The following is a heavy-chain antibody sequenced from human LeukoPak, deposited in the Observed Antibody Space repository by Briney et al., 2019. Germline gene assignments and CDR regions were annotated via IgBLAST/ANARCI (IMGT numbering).Heavy chain of an antibody. V-gene: IGHV6-1*01. CDR3: ARVDYSSSSTTHFDY. Sequence: SQTLSLTCAISGDSVSSNSAAWNWIRQSPSRGLEWLGRTYYRSKWYNDYAVSVKSRITINPDTSKNQFSLKLSSVTAADTAVYYCARVDYSSSSTTHFDYWGQGTLVTVSS. CDR1: GDSVSSNSAA. J-gene: IGHJ4*02. CDR2: TYYRSKWYN. D-gene: IGHD6-6*01.